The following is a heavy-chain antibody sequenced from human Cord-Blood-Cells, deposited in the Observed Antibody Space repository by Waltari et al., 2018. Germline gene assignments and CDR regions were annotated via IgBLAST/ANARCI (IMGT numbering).Heavy chain of an antibody. CDR3: ASLGSYCSGGSCYSGNWFDP. V-gene: IGHV4-34*01. Sequence: QVQLQQWGAGLLKPSETLSLTCAVYGGSFSGYYWSWIRQPPGRGLEWIGEINHSGSTNYTPSLKSRVTISVDTSKTQFSLKLSSVTAADTAVYYCASLGSYCSGGSCYSGNWFDPWGQGTLVTVSS. CDR1: GGSFSGYY. J-gene: IGHJ5*02. D-gene: IGHD2-15*01. CDR2: INHSGST.